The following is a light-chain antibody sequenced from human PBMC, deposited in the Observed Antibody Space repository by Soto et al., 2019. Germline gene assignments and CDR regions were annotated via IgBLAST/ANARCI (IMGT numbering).Light chain of an antibody. CDR2: DTS. J-gene: IGKJ2*01. CDR1: LGISAW. V-gene: IGKV1-12*01. Sequence: DIPMTQSPSFVSASVGDRVTITCRASLGISAWLAWYQQQPGKAPKLLIYDTSFLETGVPSRFSGSGSGIDFTLTIRGLQPEDFASYYCQQSYRLPYTFGQGTKVEIK. CDR3: QQSYRLPYT.